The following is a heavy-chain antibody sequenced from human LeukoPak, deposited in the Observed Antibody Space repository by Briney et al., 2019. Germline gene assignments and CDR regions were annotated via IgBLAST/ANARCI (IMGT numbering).Heavy chain of an antibody. CDR3: AHDLIRGGWFDP. D-gene: IGHD1-1*01. V-gene: IGHV4-38-2*01. J-gene: IGHJ5*02. CDR2: IYHSGST. CDR1: GYSISSGYY. Sequence: PSETLSLTCAVSGYSISSGYYWGWIRQPPGKGLEWIGSIYHSGSTYYNPSLKSRVTISVDTSKNQFSLKLSSVTAADTAVYYCAHDLIRGGWFDPWGQGTLVTVSS.